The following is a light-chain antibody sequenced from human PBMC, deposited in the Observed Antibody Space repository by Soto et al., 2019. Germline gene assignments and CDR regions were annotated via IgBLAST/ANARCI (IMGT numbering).Light chain of an antibody. Sequence: DIQMTQSPSTLSASVGDRVTITCRASQSVSSWLAWYQQKPGKAPKFLIYDASSLESGVPSRFSGSGSGTEFTLTISSLQPDDFAIYYCQQYDSYPRTFGQGTKVETK. CDR3: QQYDSYPRT. J-gene: IGKJ1*01. CDR2: DAS. CDR1: QSVSSW. V-gene: IGKV1-5*01.